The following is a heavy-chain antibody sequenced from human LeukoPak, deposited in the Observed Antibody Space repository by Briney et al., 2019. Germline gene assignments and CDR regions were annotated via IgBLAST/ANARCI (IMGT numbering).Heavy chain of an antibody. CDR1: GFTFNNYG. CDR2: ISSSSSII. CDR3: ARSIDIDY. Sequence: PGGSLRLSCAASGFTFNNYGMNWVRKAPGKGLEWVSYISSSSSIIYYADSVKGRFTISRDTAKNSLYLQMNSLRAEDTAVYYCARSIDIDYWGQGTLVTVSS. D-gene: IGHD2-21*01. J-gene: IGHJ4*02. V-gene: IGHV3-48*01.